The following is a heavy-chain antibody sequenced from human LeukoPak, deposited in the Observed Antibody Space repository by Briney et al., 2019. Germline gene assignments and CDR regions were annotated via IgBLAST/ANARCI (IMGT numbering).Heavy chain of an antibody. J-gene: IGHJ6*02. Sequence: GASVKVSCKASGYTFTSYDTNWVRQATGQGLEWMGWMNPNSGNTGYAQKFQGRVTMTRNTSISTAYMELSSLRSEDTAVYYCARAFDYGDYYGMDVWGQGTTVTVSS. CDR2: MNPNSGNT. CDR3: ARAFDYGDYYGMDV. V-gene: IGHV1-8*01. D-gene: IGHD4-17*01. CDR1: GYTFTSYD.